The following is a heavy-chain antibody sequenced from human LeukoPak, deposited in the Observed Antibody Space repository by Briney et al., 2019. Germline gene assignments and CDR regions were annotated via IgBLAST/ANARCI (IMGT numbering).Heavy chain of an antibody. CDR3: ARVTPYYYYYYYMDV. CDR2: INHSGST. CDR1: GGSFSGYY. V-gene: IGHV4-34*01. J-gene: IGHJ6*03. Sequence: SETLSLTCAVYGGSFSGYYWSWIRQPPGKGLEWIGEINHSGSTNYNPSLKSRVTISVDTSKNQFSLKLSSVTAADTAVYYCARVTPYYYYYYYMDVWGKGTTVTVSS.